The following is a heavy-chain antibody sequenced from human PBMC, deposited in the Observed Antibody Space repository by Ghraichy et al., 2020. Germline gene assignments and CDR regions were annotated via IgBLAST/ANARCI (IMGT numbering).Heavy chain of an antibody. J-gene: IGHJ6*03. D-gene: IGHD4-17*01. V-gene: IGHV4-30-4*01. CDR3: ARDLRDYGDSGGYYYHYMDV. CDR1: GGSISSGDSY. CDR2: IYYSGST. Sequence: SETLSLTCTVSGGSISSGDSYWSWFRQPPGKGLEWIGYIYYSGSTYYNPSLKSRITISLDTSKNQFSLKLSSVTAADTAVYYCARDLRDYGDSGGYYYHYMDVWGKGTTVTVSS.